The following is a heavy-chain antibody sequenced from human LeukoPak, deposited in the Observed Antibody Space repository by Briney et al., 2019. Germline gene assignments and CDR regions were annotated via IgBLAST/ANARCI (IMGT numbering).Heavy chain of an antibody. Sequence: GGSLRLSCAASGFTFSDYYMSWIRQAPGKGLEWVSYISSSGSTIYYADSVKGRFTISRDNAKNSLYLQMNSLRAEDTAVYYCARDIEQHLNEAFDIWGQGTMVTVSS. CDR2: ISSSGSTI. CDR1: GFTFSDYY. CDR3: ARDIEQHLNEAFDI. J-gene: IGHJ3*02. V-gene: IGHV3-11*01. D-gene: IGHD6-13*01.